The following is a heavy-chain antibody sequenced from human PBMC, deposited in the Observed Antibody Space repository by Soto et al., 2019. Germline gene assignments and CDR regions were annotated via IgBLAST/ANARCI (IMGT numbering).Heavy chain of an antibody. CDR1: GFTIDDYT. V-gene: IGHV3-43*01. CDR3: AVGGDFYDSTGYSGPFDY. J-gene: IGHJ4*02. D-gene: IGHD3-22*01. Sequence: VGSLRLSCAASGFTIDDYTVHWVRQAPGKGLEWVSFVSWDGGSTNYADSVKGRFTISRDNSKNSLYLQMNSLKTEDTALYYLAVGGDFYDSTGYSGPFDYWGQGTLVTVSS. CDR2: VSWDGGST.